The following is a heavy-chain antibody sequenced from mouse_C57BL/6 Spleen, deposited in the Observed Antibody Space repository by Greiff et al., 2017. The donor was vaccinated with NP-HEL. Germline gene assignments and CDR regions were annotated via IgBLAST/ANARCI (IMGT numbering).Heavy chain of an antibody. V-gene: IGHV1-82*01. CDR1: GYAFSSSW. CDR3: ARYDYDGGAFAY. Sequence: VQLQQSGPELVKPGASVKISCKASGYAFSSSWMNWVKQRPGKGLEWIGRIYPGDGDTNYNGKFKGKATLTADKSSSTAYMQLSSLTSEDPAVYFCARYDYDGGAFAYWGQGTLVTVSA. CDR2: IYPGDGDT. J-gene: IGHJ3*01. D-gene: IGHD2-4*01.